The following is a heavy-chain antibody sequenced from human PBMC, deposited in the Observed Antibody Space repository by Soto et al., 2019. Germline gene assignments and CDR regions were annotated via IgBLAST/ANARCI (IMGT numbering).Heavy chain of an antibody. CDR1: GGSISSSSYY. CDR3: ARPTRTKGGMDV. CDR2: IYYSGST. J-gene: IGHJ6*02. V-gene: IGHV4-39*01. Sequence: QLQLQESGPGLVKPSETLSLTCTVSGGSISSSSYYWGWIRQPPGKGLEWIGSIYYSGSTYYNPSLKSRVTISVDTSKNQFSLKLSSVTAADTAVYYCARPTRTKGGMDVWGQGTTVTVSS.